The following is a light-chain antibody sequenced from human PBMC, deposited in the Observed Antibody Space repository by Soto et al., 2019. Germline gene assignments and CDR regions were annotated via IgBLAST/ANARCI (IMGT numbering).Light chain of an antibody. CDR3: NSYTSSSTCV. CDR1: SSDVGGYNY. Sequence: QSALTQPASVSGSPGQSITISCTGTSSDVGGYNYVSWYQQHPGKAPKLMIYEVSNRPSGVSNRFSGSKSGNTASLTISGLQAEDEADYSCNSYTSSSTCVFGTGTKLTGL. J-gene: IGLJ1*01. CDR2: EVS. V-gene: IGLV2-14*01.